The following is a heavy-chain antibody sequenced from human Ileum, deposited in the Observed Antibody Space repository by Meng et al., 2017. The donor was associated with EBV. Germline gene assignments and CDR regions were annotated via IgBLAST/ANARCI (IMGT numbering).Heavy chain of an antibody. V-gene: IGHV4-30-2*01. J-gene: IGHJ4*02. Sequence: QLELTGSGSGRWRPSQTPPLTCAVSGGSISSGGHSWSWIRKPPGKGLEWIGDIQHSGSTYYNPSLKSRVTISVDRSRNQFSLKLSSVTAADTAVYYCARAHPVVYFFDYWGQGTLVTVSS. CDR1: GGSISSGGHS. D-gene: IGHD4-23*01. CDR2: IQHSGST. CDR3: ARAHPVVYFFDY.